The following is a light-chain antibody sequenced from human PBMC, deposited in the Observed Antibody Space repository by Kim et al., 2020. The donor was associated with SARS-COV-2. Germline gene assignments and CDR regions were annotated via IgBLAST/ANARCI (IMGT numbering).Light chain of an antibody. Sequence: LSPGDRATHSCRASRSVSSNYLAWYQQKPGQPPRLLIYGASSRATAIPDRFSGSGSGTAFTLTISRLEPEDFAVYYCQQYGSSSYTFGQGTKLEI. V-gene: IGKV3-20*01. CDR3: QQYGSSSYT. CDR1: RSVSSNY. J-gene: IGKJ2*01. CDR2: GAS.